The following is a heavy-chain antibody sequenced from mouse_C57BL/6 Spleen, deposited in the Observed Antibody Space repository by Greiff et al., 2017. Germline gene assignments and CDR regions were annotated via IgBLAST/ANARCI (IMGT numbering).Heavy chain of an antibody. CDR2: IWSGGST. CDR1: GFSLTSYG. Sequence: VKLQESGPGLVQPSQSLSITCTVSGFSLTSYGVHWVRQSPGKGLEWLGVIWSGGSTDYNAAFISRLSISKDNSKSQVFFKMNSLQADDTAIYYCARNYDYSNYWYFDVWGTGTTVTVSS. V-gene: IGHV2-2*01. J-gene: IGHJ1*03. CDR3: ARNYDYSNYWYFDV. D-gene: IGHD2-5*01.